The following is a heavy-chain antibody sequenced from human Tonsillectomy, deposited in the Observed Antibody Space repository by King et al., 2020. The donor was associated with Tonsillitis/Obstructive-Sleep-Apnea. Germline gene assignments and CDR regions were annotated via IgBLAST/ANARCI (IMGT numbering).Heavy chain of an antibody. V-gene: IGHV3-15*01. CDR2: FKSKTDGGRR. J-gene: IGHJ4*02. CDR1: GFTFSKAW. Sequence: VQLVESGGGLVEPGGSLRLSCAASGFTFSKAWMSWVLQAPGKGLEWAGRFKSKTDGGRRDYAAPVKGRFTISRVDSKKTLYLQMNSLKTEDTAVYYCTTLWWRAVARDYWGQGTLVTVSS. CDR3: TTLWWRAVARDY. D-gene: IGHD2-21*01.